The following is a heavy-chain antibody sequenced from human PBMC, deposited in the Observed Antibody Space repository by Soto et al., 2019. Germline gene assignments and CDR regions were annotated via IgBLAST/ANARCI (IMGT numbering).Heavy chain of an antibody. Sequence: EVQLVESGGGLVKPGGSLRLSCAASGFTFIRYSMNWVRQAPGKGLEWVASISSRNGYIFYADSVRGRFTISRENAKNSVYLQMNSLRAEDTAVYYCARDSSSSLEQIAYWGQGTLVTVSS. CDR1: GFTFIRYS. D-gene: IGHD6-6*01. CDR3: ARDSSSSLEQIAY. CDR2: ISSRNGYI. J-gene: IGHJ4*01. V-gene: IGHV3-21*01.